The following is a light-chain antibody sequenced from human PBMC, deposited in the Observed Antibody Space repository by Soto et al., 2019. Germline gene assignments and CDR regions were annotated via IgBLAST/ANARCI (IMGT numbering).Light chain of an antibody. CDR2: KAS. CDR3: QHYNSYSVA. J-gene: IGKJ1*01. Sequence: DIQMTQSPSTLSGSVGDRVTITCRASQTISSWLAWYQQKPGKAPKLLIYKASTLKSGVPSRFSGSGSGTGFTLTISSLQPDDFATYYCQHYNSYSVAFGQGTKVELK. CDR1: QTISSW. V-gene: IGKV1-5*03.